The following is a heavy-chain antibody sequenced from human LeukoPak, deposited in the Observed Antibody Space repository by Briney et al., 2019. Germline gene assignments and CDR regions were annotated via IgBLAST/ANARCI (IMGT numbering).Heavy chain of an antibody. V-gene: IGHV4-39*07. J-gene: IGHJ5*02. CDR3: AIHYTEDIVVGPAASPETRNNWFDP. Sequence: GTLSPTCTVSGGSISSSTFYWGWIRQPPGKGLEWIGSIYYRGSTYYNPSLKSRVTISVDTSKNQFSLKLRSVTAADTALYYCAIHYTEDIVVGPAASPETRNNWFDPWGQGTLVTVSS. CDR1: GGSISSSTFY. D-gene: IGHD2-2*01. CDR2: IYYRGST.